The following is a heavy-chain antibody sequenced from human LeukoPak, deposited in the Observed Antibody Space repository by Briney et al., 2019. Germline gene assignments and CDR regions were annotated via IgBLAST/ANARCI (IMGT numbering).Heavy chain of an antibody. Sequence: GRSLRLSCAASGFTFDDYAMHWVRQAPGKGLEWVSGIGWNSGSIGYADSVKGRFTISRDNAKNSLYLQMNSLRAEDMALYYCARGYSYGDFDYWGQGTLVTVSS. CDR2: IGWNSGSI. V-gene: IGHV3-9*03. J-gene: IGHJ4*02. CDR3: ARGYSYGDFDY. D-gene: IGHD5-18*01. CDR1: GFTFDDYA.